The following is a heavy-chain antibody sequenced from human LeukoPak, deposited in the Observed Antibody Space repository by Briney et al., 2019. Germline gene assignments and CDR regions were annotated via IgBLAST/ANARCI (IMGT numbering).Heavy chain of an antibody. J-gene: IGHJ4*02. CDR2: IYYSGST. D-gene: IGHD3-3*02. CDR3: ARATFLEWLSISYYFDY. V-gene: IGHV4-39*01. Sequence: KPSETLSLTCTVSGGSISSSSYYWGWIRQPPGKGLEWIGSIYYSGSTYYNPSLKSRVTISVDTSKNQFSLKLSSVTAADTAVYYCARATFLEWLSISYYFDYWGQGTLVTVSS. CDR1: GGSISSSSYY.